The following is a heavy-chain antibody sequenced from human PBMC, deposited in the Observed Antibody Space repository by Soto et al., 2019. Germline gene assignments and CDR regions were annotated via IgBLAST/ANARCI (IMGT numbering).Heavy chain of an antibody. CDR3: ARWNSWYSASYVDSWYSGSYVDY. CDR1: GGSFSSSTYY. J-gene: IGHJ4*02. Sequence: QLQLQESGPGLVKPSETLSLTCTVSGGSFSSSTYYWGWIRQPPGKGLEWIGSIYYSGSTYYNPSLKSRVSISVDTSKNQFSLKLTSVTAADTAVYYCARWNSWYSASYVDSWYSGSYVDYWGQGTLVTVSS. D-gene: IGHD1-26*01. CDR2: IYYSGST. V-gene: IGHV4-39*01.